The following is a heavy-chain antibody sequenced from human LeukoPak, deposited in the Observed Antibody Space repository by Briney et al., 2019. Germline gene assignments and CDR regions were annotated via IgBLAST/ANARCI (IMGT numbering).Heavy chain of an antibody. V-gene: IGHV3-7*03. Sequence: GGSLRLSCAASGFTFSSYWMSCVRQAPGKGLEWVANIKQDGSEKYYVDSVKGRFTISRDNAKNSLYLQMNSLRAEDTAVYYCARDLGSGSYLGNWFDPWGQGTLVTVSS. CDR3: ARDLGSGSYLGNWFDP. D-gene: IGHD1-26*01. CDR2: IKQDGSEK. CDR1: GFTFSSYW. J-gene: IGHJ5*02.